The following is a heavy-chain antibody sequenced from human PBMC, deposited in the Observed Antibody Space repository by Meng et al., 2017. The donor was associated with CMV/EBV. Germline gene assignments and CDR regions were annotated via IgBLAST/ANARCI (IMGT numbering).Heavy chain of an antibody. CDR3: ARAILERRHRRLTLGSEPYYYYGMDV. D-gene: IGHD1-1*01. CDR1: GYTFTSYD. J-gene: IGHJ6*02. Sequence: ASVKVSCKASGYTFTSYDINWVRQATGQGLEWMGWMNPNSGNTDYAQKFQGRVTMTRNTSISTAYMELSSLRSEDTAVYYCARAILERRHRRLTLGSEPYYYYGMDVWGQGTTVTVSS. CDR2: MNPNSGNT. V-gene: IGHV1-8*01.